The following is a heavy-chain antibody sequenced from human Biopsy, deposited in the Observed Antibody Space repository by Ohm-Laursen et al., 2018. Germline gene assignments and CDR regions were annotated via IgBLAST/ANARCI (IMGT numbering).Heavy chain of an antibody. CDR3: AREAIGYQLPCDD. CDR2: IIPILRTT. D-gene: IGHD2-15*01. J-gene: IGHJ4*02. V-gene: IGHV1-69*04. Sequence: ASVKASCKTSTGTFASYGVTWVRQAPGPGLEWMGRIIPILRTTTYAPKFQGRVTFTADKSSNTAYLELSSLTSEDTAMFYCAREAIGYQLPCDDWGQGTLVTVSS. CDR1: TGTFASYG.